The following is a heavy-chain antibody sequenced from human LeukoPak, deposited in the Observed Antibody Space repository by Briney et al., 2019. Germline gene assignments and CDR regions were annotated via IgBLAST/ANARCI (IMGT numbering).Heavy chain of an antibody. J-gene: IGHJ4*02. CDR3: AREPVGATPSFDY. Sequence: SDTLSLTCSVSGYSITSGYYWGWIRQSSGKGLEWIGSISHSGSPYYTPSLKSRVTISLDTSKNQFSLKLTSVTATDTAVYYCAREPVGATPSFDYWGQGTLVTVSS. CDR1: GYSITSGYY. CDR2: ISHSGSP. D-gene: IGHD1-26*01. V-gene: IGHV4-38-2*02.